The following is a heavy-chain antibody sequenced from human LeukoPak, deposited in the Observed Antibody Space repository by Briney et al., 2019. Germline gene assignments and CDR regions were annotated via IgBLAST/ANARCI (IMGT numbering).Heavy chain of an antibody. CDR3: AKDRGSSGTYYYYYGMDV. J-gene: IGHJ6*02. Sequence: GGSLRLSCAASGFTFSSYAMTWVRQAPGKGLEWVSAISAGGGSTYYADSVKGRFTISRDNSKNTLYLQMNSLRAEDTAVYYCAKDRGSSGTYYYYYGMDVWGQGTTVTVSS. V-gene: IGHV3-23*01. CDR2: ISAGGGST. CDR1: GFTFSSYA. D-gene: IGHD6-19*01.